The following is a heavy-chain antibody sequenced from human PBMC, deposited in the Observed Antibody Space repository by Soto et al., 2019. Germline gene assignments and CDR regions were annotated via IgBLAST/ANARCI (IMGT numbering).Heavy chain of an antibody. D-gene: IGHD2-2*01. CDR1: GYTFTSYD. V-gene: IGHV1-8*01. J-gene: IGHJ4*02. CDR3: ARAPDIVVVPAAHTDY. CDR2: MNPNSGNT. Sequence: GASVKVSCKASGYTFTSYDINWVRQATGQGLEWMGWMNPNSGNTGYAQKFQGRVTMTRNTSISTAYMELSSLRSEDTAVYYCARAPDIVVVPAAHTDYWGQGTLVTVSS.